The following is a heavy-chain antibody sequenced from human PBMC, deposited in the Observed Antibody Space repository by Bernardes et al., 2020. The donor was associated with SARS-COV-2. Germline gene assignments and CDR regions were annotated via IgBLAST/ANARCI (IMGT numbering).Heavy chain of an antibody. CDR3: AASHPYCTNGVCYYYGMDV. CDR2: FDPEDGET. Sequence: ASMKVSCKVSGYTLTELSIHWVRQAPGKGLEWMGGFDPEDGETIYAQKFQGRVTMTEDTSTDTAYMELSSLRSEDTAVYYCAASHPYCTNGVCYYYGMDVWGQGTTVTVSS. CDR1: GYTLTELS. J-gene: IGHJ6*02. D-gene: IGHD2-8*01. V-gene: IGHV1-24*01.